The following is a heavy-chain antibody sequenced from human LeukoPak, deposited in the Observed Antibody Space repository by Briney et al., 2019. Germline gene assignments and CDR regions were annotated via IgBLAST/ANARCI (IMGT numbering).Heavy chain of an antibody. J-gene: IGHJ4*02. CDR1: GGSLSSYF. CDR3: ARQGGYIAPLAL. D-gene: IGHD6-13*01. V-gene: IGHV4-59*01. Sequence: PSETLSLTCTVSGGSLSSYFWSWIRQPPGKGLEWIAYIYYSGSTNYNPSLKSRVTISVDTSKNQFSLKLSSVTAADTAVYYCARQGGYIAPLALWGQGTLVTVSA. CDR2: IYYSGST.